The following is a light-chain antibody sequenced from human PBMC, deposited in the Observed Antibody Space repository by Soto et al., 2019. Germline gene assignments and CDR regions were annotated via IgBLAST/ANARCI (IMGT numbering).Light chain of an antibody. CDR2: DVS. CDR1: SNDVGAYNY. CDR3: SSYTTDSTLV. V-gene: IGLV2-14*01. Sequence: QSVLTQPASVSGSPGQSITISCTGTSNDVGAYNYVSWYQQYPGKAPKLMIYDVSNRPSGVSNRFSGSKSGNTASLTISGLQAEDEADYYCSSYTTDSTLVFGGGTKLTVL. J-gene: IGLJ2*01.